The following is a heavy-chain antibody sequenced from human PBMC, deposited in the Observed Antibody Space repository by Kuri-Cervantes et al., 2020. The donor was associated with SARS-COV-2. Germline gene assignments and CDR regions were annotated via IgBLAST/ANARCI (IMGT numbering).Heavy chain of an antibody. CDR2: INPNSGGT. CDR3: ASFYSSSWYVFDY. V-gene: IGHV1-2*02. J-gene: IGHJ4*02. Sequence: ASVKVSCKASGYTFTGYFMHWVRQAPGQGLEWMGWINPNSGGTNYAQKFQGRVTMTRETSISTAYMELSRLRSDDTAVYYCASFYSSSWYVFDYWGQGTLVTVSS. CDR1: GYTFTGYF. D-gene: IGHD6-13*01.